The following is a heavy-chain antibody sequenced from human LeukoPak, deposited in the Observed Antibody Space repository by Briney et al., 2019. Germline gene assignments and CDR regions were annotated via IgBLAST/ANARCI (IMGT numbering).Heavy chain of an antibody. J-gene: IGHJ5*01. CDR3: VRDELRTTYRFSWDS. D-gene: IGHD3-16*02. Sequence: PSETLSLTCTVSGGSIGFYFWSWIRQSAGKGLEWIGRINGNGVTNYNPSLKSRVTMSVDTSKSQFSLNLRSVTAADTSVYYCVRDELRTTYRFSWDSWGLGILVTV. CDR1: GGSIGFYF. V-gene: IGHV4-4*07. CDR2: INGNGVT.